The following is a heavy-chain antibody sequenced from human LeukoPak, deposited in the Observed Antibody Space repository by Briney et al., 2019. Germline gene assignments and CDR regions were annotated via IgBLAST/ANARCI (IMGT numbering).Heavy chain of an antibody. CDR1: GGSFSGYY. D-gene: IGHD2-2*01. V-gene: IGHV4-34*01. Sequence: SETLSLTCAVYGGSFSGYYWSWIRQPPGKGLEWIGEINHSGSTNYNSSLKSRVTISVGTPKNKFSLKLSSVTAADTAVYYCARHGVVPAAIRSSNWFDPWGQGTLVTVSS. CDR2: INHSGST. J-gene: IGHJ5*02. CDR3: ARHGVVPAAIRSSNWFDP.